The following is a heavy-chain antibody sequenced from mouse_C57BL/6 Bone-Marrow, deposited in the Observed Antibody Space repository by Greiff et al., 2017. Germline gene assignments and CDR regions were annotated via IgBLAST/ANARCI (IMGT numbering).Heavy chain of an antibody. J-gene: IGHJ2*01. CDR2: IDPNSGGT. D-gene: IGHD1-1*01. CDR1: GYTFTSYW. CDR3: ARSYYYGSSYEDNFDY. Sequence: QVQLQQPGAELVKPGASVKLSCKASGYTFTSYWMHWVKQRPGRGLEWIGRIDPNSGGTKYNEKFKSKATLTVDKPSSTADMQLSSLTAEDSAVYDCARSYYYGSSYEDNFDYWGQGTTLTVAS. V-gene: IGHV1-72*01.